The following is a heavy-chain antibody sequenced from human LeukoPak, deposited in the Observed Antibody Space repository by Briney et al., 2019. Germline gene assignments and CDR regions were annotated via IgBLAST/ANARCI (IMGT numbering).Heavy chain of an antibody. D-gene: IGHD3-10*01. V-gene: IGHV4-39*01. CDR1: GGSISSSSYY. Sequence: SETLSLTCTVSGGSISSSSYYWGWIRQPPGKGLEWIGSIYYSGSTYYNPSLKSRVTISVDTSKNQFSLKLSSVTAADTAVYYCARAKIWFGERGAFDIWGQGTMVTVSS. J-gene: IGHJ3*02. CDR2: IYYSGST. CDR3: ARAKIWFGERGAFDI.